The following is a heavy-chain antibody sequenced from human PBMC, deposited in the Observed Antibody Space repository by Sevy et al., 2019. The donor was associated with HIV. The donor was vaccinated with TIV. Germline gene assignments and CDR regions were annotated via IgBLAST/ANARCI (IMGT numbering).Heavy chain of an antibody. CDR3: GMDRRLYYFDY. CDR2: ISGSGGST. V-gene: IGHV3-23*01. D-gene: IGHD6-19*01. CDR1: GVTFSSYA. Sequence: GGSLRLSCAASGVTFSSYAMSWVRQAPGKGLEWVSAISGSGGSTYYADSLKGRFTVSRDNSKNTLYLQMNSLRAEDTAVYYCGMDRRLYYFDYWGQGTLVTVSS. J-gene: IGHJ4*02.